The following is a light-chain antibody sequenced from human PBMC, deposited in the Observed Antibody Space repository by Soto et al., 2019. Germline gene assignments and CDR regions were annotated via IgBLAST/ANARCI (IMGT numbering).Light chain of an antibody. CDR1: QSLLHSNGYNY. V-gene: IGKV2-28*01. J-gene: IGKJ4*01. CDR2: LGS. Sequence: DIVMTQSPLSLPVIPGEPASISCRSSQSLLHSNGYNYLDWYLQKPGQSPQLLIYLGSNRASGVPYRFSGSGSGTDFTLKISRVEAEDVGVYYCMQAIQTPLTFGGGTKVEIK. CDR3: MQAIQTPLT.